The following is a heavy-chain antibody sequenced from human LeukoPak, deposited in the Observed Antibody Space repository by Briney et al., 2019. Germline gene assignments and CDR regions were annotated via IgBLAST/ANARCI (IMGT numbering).Heavy chain of an antibody. D-gene: IGHD3-10*01. Sequence: SETLSLTCTVSGGSISSYYWSWIRQPAGKGLEWIGRIYTSGSTNCNPSLKSRVTMSVDTSKNQFSLKLSSVTAADTAVYYCAREPLLWFGELLSVAFDIWGQGTMVTVSS. CDR1: GGSISSYY. V-gene: IGHV4-4*07. CDR2: IYTSGST. J-gene: IGHJ3*02. CDR3: AREPLLWFGELLSVAFDI.